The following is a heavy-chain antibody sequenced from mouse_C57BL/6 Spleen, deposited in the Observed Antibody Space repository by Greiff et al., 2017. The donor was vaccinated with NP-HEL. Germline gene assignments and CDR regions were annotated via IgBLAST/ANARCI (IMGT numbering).Heavy chain of an antibody. CDR2: ISDGGSYT. D-gene: IGHD2-1*01. Sequence: EVKLVESGGGLVKPGGSLKLSCAASGFTFSSYAMSWVRQTPEKRLEWVATISDGGSYTYYPDNVKGRFTISRDNAKNNLYLQMSHLKSEDTAMYYCTRYYGNYGYFDVWGTGTTVTVSS. CDR1: GFTFSSYA. CDR3: TRYYGNYGYFDV. V-gene: IGHV5-4*03. J-gene: IGHJ1*03.